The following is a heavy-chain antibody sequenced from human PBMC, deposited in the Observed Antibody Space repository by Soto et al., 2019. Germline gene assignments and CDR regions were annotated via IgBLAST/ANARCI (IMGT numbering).Heavy chain of an antibody. J-gene: IGHJ4*02. V-gene: IGHV2-5*02. Sequence: QITLKESGPTLVKPTQTLTLTCTFSGFSLSTSRVGVGWIRQPPGKALGWLAVIYWDDAKTYRPSLKSRLTITKETSKNQVALTMTNMDPVDTATYYCAHAYGGRSLYWGQGTLVTVSS. CDR3: AHAYGGRSLY. D-gene: IGHD1-26*01. CDR1: GFSLSTSRVG. CDR2: IYWDDAK.